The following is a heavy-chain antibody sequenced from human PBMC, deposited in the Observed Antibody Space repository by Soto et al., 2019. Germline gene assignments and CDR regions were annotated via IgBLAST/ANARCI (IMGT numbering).Heavy chain of an antibody. J-gene: IGHJ3*02. CDR2: IFHDGSDE. CDR1: GFTFSSYA. V-gene: IGHV3-30-3*01. D-gene: IGHD5-18*01. Sequence: QVQLVESGGGVVQPGRSLRLSCAGSGFTFSSYAMHWVRQAPGKGLEWVAVIFHDGSDEYYADSVKGRLTVSRDNSKNARNLHLNSLKPEDTAVYYCVTAYTYGPDAFDIWGQGTMVTVTT. CDR3: VTAYTYGPDAFDI.